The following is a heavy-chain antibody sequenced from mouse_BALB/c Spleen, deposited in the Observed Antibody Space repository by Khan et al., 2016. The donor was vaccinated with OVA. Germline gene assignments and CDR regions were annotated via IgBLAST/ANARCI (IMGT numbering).Heavy chain of an antibody. CDR1: GYTFTSYW. CDR3: ARGYFGNYEFAY. CDR2: IFPGTGTT. J-gene: IGHJ3*01. V-gene: IGHV1S132*01. D-gene: IGHD2-1*01. Sequence: QVQLQQSGAELVKPGASVKLSCKTSGYTFTSYWIQWVKQRPGQGLGWIGQIFPGTGTTYYNENFKGKATLTVDTSSNTAYMQFSSLNSEDSAVSFCARGYFGNYEFAYWGQGTLVTVS.